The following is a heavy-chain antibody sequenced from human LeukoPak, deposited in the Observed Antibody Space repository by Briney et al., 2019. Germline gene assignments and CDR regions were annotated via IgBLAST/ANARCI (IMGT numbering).Heavy chain of an antibody. Sequence: SETLSLTCTVSGGSISTGTYYWSWIRQPAGKGLEWIGRIYTSGSTNYNPSPKRRVTISVYTSKNQLSLKPNAVTAADTAVYYCARGDYYGSGSYYNSAFDIWGQGTMVTVSS. J-gene: IGHJ3*02. CDR2: IYTSGST. D-gene: IGHD3-10*01. V-gene: IGHV4-61*02. CDR3: ARGDYYGSGSYYNSAFDI. CDR1: GGSISTGTYY.